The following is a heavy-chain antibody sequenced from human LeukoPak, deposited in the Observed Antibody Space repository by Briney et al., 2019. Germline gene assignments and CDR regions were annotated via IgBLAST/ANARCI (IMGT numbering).Heavy chain of an antibody. J-gene: IGHJ4*01. D-gene: IGHD6-13*01. CDR2: IYYSGNT. CDR3: AVWMTAGTRRFDS. CDR1: GGFISSTTDF. V-gene: IGHV4-39*01. Sequence: PSETLSLTCTVSGGFISSTTDFWGWIRQPPGKGLEWIGSIYYSGNTYYHPSLKSRVTMSVDTSKNQFSLKLNSVTAADTALYYCAVWMTAGTRRFDSWGHGTLVTVSS.